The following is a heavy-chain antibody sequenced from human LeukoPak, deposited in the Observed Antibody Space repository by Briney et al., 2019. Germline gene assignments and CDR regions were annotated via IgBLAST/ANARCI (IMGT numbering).Heavy chain of an antibody. Sequence: GASVKVSCKASGYTFTGYYMHWVRQAPGQGLEWMGWINPNSGGTNYAQKFQGRVTMTRDTSISTAYMELSRLRSDDTAVYYCARDGDHCSSTSCYDYWGQGTLVTVS. CDR2: INPNSGGT. V-gene: IGHV1-2*02. D-gene: IGHD2-2*01. CDR3: ARDGDHCSSTSCYDY. CDR1: GYTFTGYY. J-gene: IGHJ4*02.